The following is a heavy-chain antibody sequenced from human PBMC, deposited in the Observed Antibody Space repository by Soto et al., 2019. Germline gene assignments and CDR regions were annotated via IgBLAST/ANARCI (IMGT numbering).Heavy chain of an antibody. V-gene: IGHV1-8*01. D-gene: IGHD6-19*01. CDR2: MNPNSGNT. CDR3: AKEPVAQGSGWYADY. CDR1: GYTFTSYD. Sequence: GASVKVSCKASGYTFTSYDINWVRQATGQGLEWMGWMNPNSGNTGYAQKFQGRVTMTRNTSISTAYMELSSLRAEDTAVYYCAKEPVAQGSGWYADYWGQGTLVTVSS. J-gene: IGHJ4*02.